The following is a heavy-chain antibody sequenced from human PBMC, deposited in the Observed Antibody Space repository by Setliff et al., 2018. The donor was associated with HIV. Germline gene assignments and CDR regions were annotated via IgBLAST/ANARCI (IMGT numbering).Heavy chain of an antibody. J-gene: IGHJ4*02. CDR3: ARGIYDFWTGYADY. Sequence: ASSEVSCKASGYTFTSYAIHWMRQAPGQRLEWMGWINAGNGNTQFSQEFQGRVTITRDTSASTAYMELSSLRSEDMAVYYCARGIYDFWTGYADYWGPGTLVTVSS. CDR2: INAGNGNT. D-gene: IGHD3-3*01. V-gene: IGHV1-3*03. CDR1: GYTFTSYA.